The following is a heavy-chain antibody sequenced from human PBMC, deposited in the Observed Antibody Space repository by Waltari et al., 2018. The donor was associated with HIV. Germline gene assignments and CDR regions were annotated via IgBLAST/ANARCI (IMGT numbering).Heavy chain of an antibody. V-gene: IGHV3-23*01. Sequence: EVQLLESGGGLVQPGGSLRLSCAAPGFTFSSYAIGWVRQAPGKGRGWVSAISGSGGSTYYADSVKGRFTISRDNSKNTLYLQMNSLRAEDTAVYYCANKQDGSGMGYWGQGTLVTVSS. D-gene: IGHD3-10*01. CDR2: ISGSGGST. CDR3: ANKQDGSGMGY. J-gene: IGHJ4*02. CDR1: GFTFSSYA.